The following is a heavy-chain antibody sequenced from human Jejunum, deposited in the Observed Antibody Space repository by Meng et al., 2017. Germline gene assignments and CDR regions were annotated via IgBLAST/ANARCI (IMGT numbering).Heavy chain of an antibody. V-gene: IGHV5-51*01. J-gene: IGHJ4*02. CDR1: GYRFTTYW. CDR2: IYPDDSDT. D-gene: IGHD1-7*01. CDR3: ARRYYWNYDRYYFDY. Sequence: GESLKISCKGSGYRFTTYWIGWVRQTPGKGLEWMGIIYPDDSDTRYSPSFQGQVTISADKSISTAYLQWSSLKASDTAMYYCARRYYWNYDRYYFDYWGQGTLVTVSS.